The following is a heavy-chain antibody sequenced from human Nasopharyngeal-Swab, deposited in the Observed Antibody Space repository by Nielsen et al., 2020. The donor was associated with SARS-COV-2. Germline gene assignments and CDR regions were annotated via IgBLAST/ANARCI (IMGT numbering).Heavy chain of an antibody. CDR3: ARDGPGGWFLDY. CDR1: GYSFRSYG. J-gene: IGHJ4*02. V-gene: IGHV1-46*01. D-gene: IGHD6-19*01. CDR2: ITPSGGST. Sequence: ASVKVSCKASGYSFRSYGINWVRQAPGQGLEWMGIITPSGGSTNYAQKFQGRVTMTSDTSTSTVYMYLSSLRSEDTAVYYCARDGPGGWFLDYWGQGTLVTVSS.